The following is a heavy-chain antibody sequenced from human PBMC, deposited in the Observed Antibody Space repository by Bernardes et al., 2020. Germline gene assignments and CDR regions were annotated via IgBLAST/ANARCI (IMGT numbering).Heavy chain of an antibody. CDR2: THYGAGN. CDR1: GYSVSSDYY. V-gene: IGHV4-38-2*01. D-gene: IGHD1-26*01. Sequence: SETLSLTCVVYGYSVSSDYYWAWSRQPGGKGQEWRETTHYGAGNTYNPPLKSRVAISLETYKNQSSLRLTSVTAADTATYYCPRTPRSGGNSIWAWVQGHLVPVSS. CDR3: PRTPRSGGNSIWA. J-gene: IGHJ5*02.